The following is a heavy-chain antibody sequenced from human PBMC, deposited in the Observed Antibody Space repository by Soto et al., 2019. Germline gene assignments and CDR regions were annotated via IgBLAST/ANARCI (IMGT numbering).Heavy chain of an antibody. CDR1: GITLSSYA. Sequence: GGSLRLSCAASGITLSSYAMSWVRQAPGKGPEWVSGISASGGSTSCADSVKGRFTISRDNSKNTLYLQMNSLRADDTAVYHCAKGQNSGTYRFYFDYWGQGALVTVSS. V-gene: IGHV3-23*01. CDR2: ISASGGST. CDR3: AKGQNSGTYRFYFDY. D-gene: IGHD1-26*01. J-gene: IGHJ4*02.